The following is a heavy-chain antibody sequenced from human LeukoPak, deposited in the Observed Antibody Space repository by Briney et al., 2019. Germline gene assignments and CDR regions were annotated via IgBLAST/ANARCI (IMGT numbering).Heavy chain of an antibody. CDR1: GGSFSRYY. V-gene: IGHV4-34*01. CDR3: ARGPTISETGYFDY. D-gene: IGHD1-1*01. J-gene: IGHJ4*03. Sequence: SETLSLTCAVYGGSFSRYYWRWIRQSPGKGLEWIAEINHRGDTNYNPSVKSRVTISVDTSKNQFSLKVTSLTAADTAVYFCARGPTISETGYFDYWGQGTLVTVSS. CDR2: INHRGDT.